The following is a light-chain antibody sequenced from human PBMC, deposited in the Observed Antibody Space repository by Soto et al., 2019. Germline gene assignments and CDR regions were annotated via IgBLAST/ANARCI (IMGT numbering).Light chain of an antibody. CDR3: QQYDSFSMT. J-gene: IGKJ4*01. CDR2: DAS. CDR1: QNINRW. Sequence: DIQMTQSPSTLSASVGDRVTITCRASQNINRWLAWYQQKPGKVPKVLIYDASNLETGVPSTFSGSGSGTEFTLTISSLQPDDFATYYRQQYDSFSMTFGGGTKVEIK. V-gene: IGKV1-5*01.